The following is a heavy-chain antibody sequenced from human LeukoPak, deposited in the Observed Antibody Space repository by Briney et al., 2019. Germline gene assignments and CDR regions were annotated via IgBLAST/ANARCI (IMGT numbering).Heavy chain of an antibody. V-gene: IGHV3-48*03. Sequence: GGSLRLSCAASGFTFSSYEMNWVRQAPGKGLEWVSYISSSGSTIYYADSVKGQFTISRDNAKNSLYLQMNSLRADDTAVYYCERALTTTMAPGGGQGTLVTVSS. D-gene: IGHD5-18*01. CDR2: ISSSGSTI. CDR3: ERALTTTMAPG. J-gene: IGHJ4*02. CDR1: GFTFSSYE.